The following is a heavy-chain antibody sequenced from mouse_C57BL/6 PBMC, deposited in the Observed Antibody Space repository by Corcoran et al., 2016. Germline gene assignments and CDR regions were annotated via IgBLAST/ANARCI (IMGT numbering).Heavy chain of an antibody. V-gene: IGHV9-3*01. J-gene: IGHJ4*01. CDR3: AREDSNYYYAMDY. D-gene: IGHD2-5*01. CDR2: INTYSGVP. CDR1: GYTFTTYG. Sequence: QIQLVQSGPELKKPGETVKISCKASGYTFTTYGMSWVKQAPGKGLKWMGWINTYSGVPTYADDFKGRFAFSLETSASTAYLQINNLKNEDTATYFCAREDSNYYYAMDYWGQVTSVTVSS.